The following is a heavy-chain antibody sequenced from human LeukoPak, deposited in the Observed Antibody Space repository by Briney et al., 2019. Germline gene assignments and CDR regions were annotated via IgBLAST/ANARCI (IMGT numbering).Heavy chain of an antibody. CDR3: ARAYSWIQLWRNGYHFDY. CDR2: IYYSGST. Sequence: PSETLSLTCTVSGGSISSGGYYWSWIRQHPGKGLEWIGYIYYSGSTYYNPSLKSRVTISVDTSKNQFSLKLSSVTAADTAVYYCARAYSWIQLWRNGYHFDYWGQGTLVTVSS. CDR1: GGSISSGGYY. V-gene: IGHV4-31*03. J-gene: IGHJ4*02. D-gene: IGHD5-18*01.